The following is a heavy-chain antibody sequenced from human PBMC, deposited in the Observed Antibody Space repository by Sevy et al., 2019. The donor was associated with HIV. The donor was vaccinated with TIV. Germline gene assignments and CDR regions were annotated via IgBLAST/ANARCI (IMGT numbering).Heavy chain of an antibody. CDR3: ARAREDIVVVPAAIQIYYYYGMDG. CDR1: GGTFSSYA. Sequence: ASVKVSCKASGGTFSSYAISWVRQAPGQGLEWMGGIIPIFGTANYVQKFQGRVTITADESTSTAYMELSSLRSEDTAVYYCARAREDIVVVPAAIQIYYYYGMDGWGQWTTVTVSS. J-gene: IGHJ6*02. CDR2: IIPIFGTA. D-gene: IGHD2-2*02. V-gene: IGHV1-69*13.